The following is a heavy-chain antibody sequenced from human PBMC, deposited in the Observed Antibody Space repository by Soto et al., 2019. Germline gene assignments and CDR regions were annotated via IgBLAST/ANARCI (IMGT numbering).Heavy chain of an antibody. Sequence: QVQLVESGGGVVQPGRSLRLSCAASGFTFSTYGMSWVRQAPGKGLEWVAIISYDGIDKYYADSVKGRFTISRDNSRNTLYLQMNGLRAEDTAVYYCEKELIAVSGPWDFDNWGQGALATVSS. D-gene: IGHD6-19*01. V-gene: IGHV3-30*18. J-gene: IGHJ4*02. CDR3: EKELIAVSGPWDFDN. CDR1: GFTFSTYG. CDR2: ISYDGIDK.